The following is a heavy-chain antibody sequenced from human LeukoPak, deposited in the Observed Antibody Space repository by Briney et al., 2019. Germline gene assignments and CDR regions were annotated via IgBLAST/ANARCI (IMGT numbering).Heavy chain of an antibody. D-gene: IGHD1-26*01. V-gene: IGHV3-9*01. Sequence: GGSLRLSCTASESTFDHAMHWVRQTPGKGLEWVSGIGWNSARTGYADSVRGRFTISRDNAKNSLYLQMNSLRAEDTAVYYCAKGGYSGSYYGGFDYWGQGTLVTVSS. CDR2: IGWNSART. CDR3: AKGGYSGSYYGGFDY. J-gene: IGHJ4*02. CDR1: ESTFDHA.